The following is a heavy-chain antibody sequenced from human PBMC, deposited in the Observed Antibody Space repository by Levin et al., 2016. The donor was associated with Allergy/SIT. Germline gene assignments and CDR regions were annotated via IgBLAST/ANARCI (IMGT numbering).Heavy chain of an antibody. J-gene: IGHJ4*02. CDR2: ISDSSFYI. CDR1: GFIFSDYV. CDR3: VKGGRFDAYPN. D-gene: IGHD3-9*01. Sequence: GESLKISCAASGFIFSDYVMSWVRQAPGKGLAWVSGISDSSFYIHYADSVEGRFTIYRDNSKSTLYLEMNNLSADDTAVYYCVKGGRFDAYPNWGQGTLVTVSS. V-gene: IGHV3-23*01.